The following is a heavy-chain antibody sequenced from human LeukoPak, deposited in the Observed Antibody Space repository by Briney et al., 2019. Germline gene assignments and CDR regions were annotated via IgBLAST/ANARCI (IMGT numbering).Heavy chain of an antibody. CDR3: ARISRRELPCF. D-gene: IGHD1-7*01. CDR1: GFTFSSLW. V-gene: IGHV3-7*03. J-gene: IGHJ4*02. CDR2: IKPDGSDK. Sequence: GGSLRLSCAASGFTFSSLWMGWLRQAPGKGQEWVANIKPDGSDKYYVESVKGRFAISRDNAKNSLYLQMNSLRVEDTAIYYCARISRRELPCFWGQGTLVTVSS.